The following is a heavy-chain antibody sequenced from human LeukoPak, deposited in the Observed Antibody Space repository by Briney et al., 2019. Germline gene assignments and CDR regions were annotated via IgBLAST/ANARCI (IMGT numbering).Heavy chain of an antibody. D-gene: IGHD6-13*01. Sequence: PSETLSLTCAVYGGSFSGYYWSWIRQPPGKGLEWIGEINHSGSTNYNPSLKSRVTISVDTSKNQFSLKLSSVTAADTAVYYCARDEIAAAGGLDYWGQGTPVTVSS. J-gene: IGHJ4*02. CDR1: GGSFSGYY. V-gene: IGHV4-34*01. CDR2: INHSGST. CDR3: ARDEIAAAGGLDY.